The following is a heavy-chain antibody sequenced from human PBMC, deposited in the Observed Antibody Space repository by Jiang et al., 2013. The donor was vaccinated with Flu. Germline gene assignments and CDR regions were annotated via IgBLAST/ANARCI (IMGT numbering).Heavy chain of an antibody. CDR2: IIPILGTP. D-gene: IGHD4-17*01. V-gene: IGHV1-69*15. CDR1: GGSFSSSP. Sequence: GAEVKKPGSSVKVSCKASGGSFSSSPINWVRQAPGQGLEWLGKIIPILGTPDYTPKSRGRVTITADESTNTVFMELRSLTSEDTATYYCAKGLSGAYFNGDEYFQ. J-gene: IGHJ1*01. CDR3: AKGLSGAYFNGDEYFQ.